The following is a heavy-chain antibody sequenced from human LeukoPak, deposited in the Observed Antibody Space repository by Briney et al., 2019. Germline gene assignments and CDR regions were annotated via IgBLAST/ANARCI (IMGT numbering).Heavy chain of an antibody. CDR3: AIRYSGSYNDY. V-gene: IGHV5-51*01. Sequence: KRGESLKISCKGSGYSFASHRIGWVRQMPGKGLEWMGIIYPGDSDTRYSPSFQGQVTTSADKSISTAYLQWSGLKASDTAMYYCAIRYSGSYNDYWGQGTLVTVSS. D-gene: IGHD1-26*01. J-gene: IGHJ4*02. CDR1: GYSFASHR. CDR2: IYPGDSDT.